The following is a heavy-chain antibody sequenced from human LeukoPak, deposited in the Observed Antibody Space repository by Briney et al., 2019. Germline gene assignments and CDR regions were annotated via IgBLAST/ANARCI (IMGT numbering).Heavy chain of an antibody. CDR3: EREAELGIAAAGTFDY. CDR1: GYTFTSYA. CDR2: INTNTGNP. Sequence: ASVKVSCKASGYTFTSYAMNWVRQAPGQGLEWMGWINTNTGNPTYAQGFTGRFVFSLDTSVSTAYLQISSLKAEDTAVYYCEREAELGIAAAGTFDYWGQGTLVTVSS. D-gene: IGHD6-13*01. J-gene: IGHJ4*02. V-gene: IGHV7-4-1*02.